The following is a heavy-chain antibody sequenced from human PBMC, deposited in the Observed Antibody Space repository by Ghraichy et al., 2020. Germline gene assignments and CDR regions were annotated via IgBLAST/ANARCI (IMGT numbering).Heavy chain of an antibody. CDR1: GGSFSGYY. J-gene: IGHJ4*02. CDR3: ASGYSYGTFDY. D-gene: IGHD5-18*01. Sequence: SETLSLTCAVYGGSFSGYYWSWIRQPPGNGLEWIGEINHSGSTNYNPSLKSRVTISVDTSKNQFSLKLSSVTAADTAVYYCASGYSYGTFDYWGQGTLVTVSS. CDR2: INHSGST. V-gene: IGHV4-34*01.